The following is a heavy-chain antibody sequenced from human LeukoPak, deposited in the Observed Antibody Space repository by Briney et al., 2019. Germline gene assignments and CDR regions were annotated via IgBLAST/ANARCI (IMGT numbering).Heavy chain of an antibody. J-gene: IGHJ4*02. V-gene: IGHV4-59*01. Sequence: SETLSLTCTVSGGSISSYYWSWIRQPPGKGLEWIGYIYYSGSTNYNPSLKSRVTISVDTSKNQFSLKLSSVTAADTAVYYCARFSTHSKYYYDSSGAYFDYWGQGTLVTVSS. D-gene: IGHD3-22*01. CDR2: IYYSGST. CDR3: ARFSTHSKYYYDSSGAYFDY. CDR1: GGSISSYY.